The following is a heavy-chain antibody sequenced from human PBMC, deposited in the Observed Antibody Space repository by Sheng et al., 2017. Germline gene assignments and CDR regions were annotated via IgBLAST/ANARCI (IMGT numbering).Heavy chain of an antibody. Sequence: QVQLVQSGAEVRKPGASVKVSCKASGYTFTGYGISWVRQAPGQGLEWMGWISAHNGNTKYAQKLQGRVTMTTDTSTSTAYMEVRSLESGDTAVYYCARINSGNYYGDHYFYYYMDVWGTGTTVTVSS. V-gene: IGHV1-18*01. J-gene: IGHJ6*03. CDR3: ARINSGNYYGDHYFYYYMDV. D-gene: IGHD1-26*01. CDR1: GYTFTGYG. CDR2: ISAHNGNT.